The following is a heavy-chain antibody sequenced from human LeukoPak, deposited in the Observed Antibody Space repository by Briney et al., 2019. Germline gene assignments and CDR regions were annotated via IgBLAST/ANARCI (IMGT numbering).Heavy chain of an antibody. V-gene: IGHV3-21*04. CDR2: ISSSSSYI. CDR1: GFTFSSYS. D-gene: IGHD3-10*01. J-gene: IGHJ6*03. Sequence: SGGSLRLSCAASGFTFSSYSMNWVRQAPGKGLEWVSSISSSSSYIYYADSVKGRFTISRDNAKNSLYLQMNSLRAEDTALYYCAKDMVPRTTGYYYMDVWGKGTTVTISS. CDR3: AKDMVPRTTGYYYMDV.